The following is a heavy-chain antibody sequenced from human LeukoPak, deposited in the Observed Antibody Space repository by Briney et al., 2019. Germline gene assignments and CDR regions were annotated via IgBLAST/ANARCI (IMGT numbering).Heavy chain of an antibody. CDR1: GYSFPTYD. D-gene: IGHD5-12*01. Sequence: GASVKVSCTASGYSFPTYDINWVRQATGQGLQWMGWMSSKSGHTAYAQKFQGRVIFTRNISISTAYMEVSSLTSEDTAVYYCAKGRASAGGYSGYDWGDWFDPWGQGTLVTVSS. V-gene: IGHV1-8*03. CDR2: MSSKSGHT. CDR3: AKGRASAGGYSGYDWGDWFDP. J-gene: IGHJ5*02.